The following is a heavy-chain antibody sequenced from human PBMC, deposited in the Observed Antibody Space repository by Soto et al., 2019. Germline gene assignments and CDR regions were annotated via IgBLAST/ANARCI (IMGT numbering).Heavy chain of an antibody. CDR1: GFTFSSNW. CDR3: VRYDFSYYGVDV. Sequence: PGGSLRLSCVGSGFTFSSNWMTWVRQAPGKGLEWVANIRQDGSEINYADSVKGRFTISRDNAKASLSLQMNSLRADDTGIYYCVRYDFSYYGVDVWGQGTTVTVSS. D-gene: IGHD3-9*01. J-gene: IGHJ6*02. CDR2: IRQDGSEI. V-gene: IGHV3-7*02.